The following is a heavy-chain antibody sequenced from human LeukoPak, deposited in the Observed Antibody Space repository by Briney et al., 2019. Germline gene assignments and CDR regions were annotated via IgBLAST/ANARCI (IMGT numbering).Heavy chain of an antibody. CDR1: GFTFNTYW. Sequence: GGSLRLSCAASGFTFNTYWMSWVRQAPGKGLEWLANIKEDGTRDYYVESMKGRFTISKDDAKNSLYLQVKSLRAEDTAVYYCARDTKAGYFDLWGQGTLVTVSS. J-gene: IGHJ4*02. CDR2: IKEDGTRD. CDR3: ARDTKAGYFDL. V-gene: IGHV3-7*01.